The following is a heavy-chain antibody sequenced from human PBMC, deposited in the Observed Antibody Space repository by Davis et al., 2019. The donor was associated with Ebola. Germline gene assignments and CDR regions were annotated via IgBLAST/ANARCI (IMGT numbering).Heavy chain of an antibody. J-gene: IGHJ6*02. Sequence: GGSLRLSCAASGFTFSSYWMSWVRQAPGKGLEWVANIKQDGSEKYYADSVKGRFTISRDNAKNSLYLQMNSLRAEDTAVYYCARTKSGYSNYGYYYYGMDVWGQGTTVTVSS. CDR3: ARTKSGYSNYGYYYYGMDV. CDR1: GFTFSSYW. D-gene: IGHD4-11*01. V-gene: IGHV3-7*01. CDR2: IKQDGSEK.